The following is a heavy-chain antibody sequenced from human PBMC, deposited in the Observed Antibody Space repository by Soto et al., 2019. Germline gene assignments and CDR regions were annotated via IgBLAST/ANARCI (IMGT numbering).Heavy chain of an antibody. D-gene: IGHD3-22*01. CDR3: ARERYYYDSSGYDY. J-gene: IGHJ4*02. CDR1: GFTFSDHY. CDR2: TGNKGNNYNT. V-gene: IGHV3-72*01. Sequence: GGSLRLSCAASGFTFSDHYMDWVRQAPGKGLEWIGRTGNKGNNYNTQYAASVKGRFTISRDDSKYSLYLQMNSLKTEDTAVYYCARERYYYDSSGYDYWGQGTLVTVSS.